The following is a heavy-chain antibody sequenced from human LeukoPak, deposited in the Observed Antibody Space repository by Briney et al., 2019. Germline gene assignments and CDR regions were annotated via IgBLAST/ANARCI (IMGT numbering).Heavy chain of an antibody. CDR3: ARAYYYGSGSYYFPLDY. V-gene: IGHV3-74*01. Sequence: GGSLRLSCAASGFTFSSYWMHWVRQAPGKGLVWVSRINCDGSSTSYADSVKGRFTISRDNAKNSPYLQMNSLRAEDTAVYYCARAYYYGSGSYYFPLDYWVQGTLVTVSS. CDR2: INCDGSST. J-gene: IGHJ4*02. CDR1: GFTFSSYW. D-gene: IGHD3-10*01.